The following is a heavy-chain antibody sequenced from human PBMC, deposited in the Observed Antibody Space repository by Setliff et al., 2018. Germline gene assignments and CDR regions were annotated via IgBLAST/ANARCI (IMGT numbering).Heavy chain of an antibody. CDR1: TFSFSSYW. CDR3: VRDWYFYDTSGYFKGAPFDY. J-gene: IGHJ4*02. D-gene: IGHD3-22*01. Sequence: PGGSLRVSCAASTFSFSSYWMSWVRQAPGKGLEWVANIKQDGSEKYYVDSVKGRFTISRDNAKNSLYLQMNSLRAENSAVYYCVRDWYFYDTSGYFKGAPFDYWGQGTPVTVSS. CDR2: IKQDGSEK. V-gene: IGHV3-7*03.